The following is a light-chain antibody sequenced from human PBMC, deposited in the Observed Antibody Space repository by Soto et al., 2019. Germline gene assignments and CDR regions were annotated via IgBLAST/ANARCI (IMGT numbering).Light chain of an antibody. CDR3: QQYNSYSWT. J-gene: IGKJ1*01. CDR2: AAS. V-gene: IGKV1-27*01. CDR1: QAISNY. Sequence: DIQMTQSPSSLSASIGDRVTITCRASQAISNYLAWYQLKPGKVPKLLIYAASILQSGVPSRFSGSGSGTDFTLTISSLQPDDFATYYCQQYNSYSWTFGQGTKVDIK.